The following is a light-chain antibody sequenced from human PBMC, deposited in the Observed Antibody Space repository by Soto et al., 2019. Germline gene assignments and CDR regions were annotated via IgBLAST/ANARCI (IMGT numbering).Light chain of an antibody. J-gene: IGLJ1*01. Sequence: QLVLTQPASVSGSPGQSITISCTGTSSDVGGYNYVSWYQQHPGKAPKLLIYEVTNRPSGVSNRFSGSKSGNTASLTISGLQAEDEADYYCSAYRSSTPYVFGTGTQLTVL. CDR3: SAYRSSTPYV. CDR2: EVT. V-gene: IGLV2-14*01. CDR1: SSDVGGYNY.